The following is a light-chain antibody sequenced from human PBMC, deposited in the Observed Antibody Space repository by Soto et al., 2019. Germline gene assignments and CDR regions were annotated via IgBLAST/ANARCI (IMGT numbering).Light chain of an antibody. CDR2: DVN. V-gene: IGLV2-11*01. CDR3: CSYAGSYTLV. CDR1: SSDVGGYNY. J-gene: IGLJ1*01. Sequence: ALTQPRSVSGSPGQSVTISCTGTSSDVGGYNYVSWYQQHPGKAPKLMIYDVNKRPSGVPDRFSGSKSGNTASLTISGLQAEDEADYYCCSYAGSYTLVFGTGTRSPS.